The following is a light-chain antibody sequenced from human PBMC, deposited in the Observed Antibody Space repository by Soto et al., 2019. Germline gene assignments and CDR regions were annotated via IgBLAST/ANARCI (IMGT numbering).Light chain of an antibody. CDR2: GNS. Sequence: QSVLTQPPSVSGAPGQRVTISCTGSSSNIGAGYDVHWYQQLPGTAPKVLIYGNSNRPSGVPDRFSGSKSGTSASLAITGLQAEDEADYYCQSYDSSLSVLVFGGGTKLTVL. V-gene: IGLV1-40*01. J-gene: IGLJ3*02. CDR1: SSNIGAGYD. CDR3: QSYDSSLSVLV.